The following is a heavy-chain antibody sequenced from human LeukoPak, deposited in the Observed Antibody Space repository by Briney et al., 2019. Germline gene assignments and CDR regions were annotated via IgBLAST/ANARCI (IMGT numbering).Heavy chain of an antibody. Sequence: ASVKVSCKASGYTLTSYYMHWVRQAPGQGLEWMGWINPNSGGTNYAQKFQGRVTMTRDTSISTAYMELTRLRSDDTAVYYCARGDCSGGNCYEGDFDYWGQGTLVTVSS. V-gene: IGHV1-2*02. CDR2: INPNSGGT. J-gene: IGHJ4*02. CDR1: GYTLTSYY. CDR3: ARGDCSGGNCYEGDFDY. D-gene: IGHD2-15*01.